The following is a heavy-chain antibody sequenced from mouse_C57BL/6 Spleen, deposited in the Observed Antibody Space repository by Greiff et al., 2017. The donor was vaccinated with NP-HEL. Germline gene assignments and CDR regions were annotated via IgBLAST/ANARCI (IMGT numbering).Heavy chain of an antibody. CDR3: ARGVTTVVAR. D-gene: IGHD1-1*01. V-gene: IGHV1-22*01. CDR1: GYTFTDYN. CDR2: INPNNGGT. Sequence: EVKLMESGPELVKPGASVKMSCKASGYTFTDYNMHWVKQSHGKSLEWIGYINPNNGGTSYNQKFKGKATLTVNKSSSTAYMELRSLTSEDSAVYYCARGVTTVVARWGQGTTLTVSS. J-gene: IGHJ2*01.